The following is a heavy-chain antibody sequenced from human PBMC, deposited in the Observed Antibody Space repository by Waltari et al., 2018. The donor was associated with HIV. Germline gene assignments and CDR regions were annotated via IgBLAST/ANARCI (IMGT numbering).Heavy chain of an antibody. V-gene: IGHV1-69*01. CDR2: DVPIFGTW. CDR1: GGTVSSYA. D-gene: IGHD3-3*01. J-gene: IGHJ5*02. CDR3: ARDKAHNDVWSGYVS. Sequence: QVQLVQSGAEVKKPGSSVKVSCKSSGGTVSSYAVSWVRQPPGQGLEWMGGDVPIFGTWNHAQKVQGRVRMTADGSTSKVYMELSSLGNEDTAVDYWARDKAHNDVWSGYVSWGQGTRVTVSS.